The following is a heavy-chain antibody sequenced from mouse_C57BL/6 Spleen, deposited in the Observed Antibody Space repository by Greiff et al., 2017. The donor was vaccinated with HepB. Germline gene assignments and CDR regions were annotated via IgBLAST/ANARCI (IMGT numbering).Heavy chain of an antibody. CDR1: GYAFSSSW. Sequence: VKLQESGPELVKPGASVKISCKASGYAFSSSWMNWVKQRPGKGLEWIGRIYPGDGDTNYNGKFKGKATLTADKSSSTAYMQLSSLTSEDSAVYFCAKSYDGYYPGYFDYWGQGTTLTVSS. D-gene: IGHD2-3*01. J-gene: IGHJ2*01. V-gene: IGHV1-82*01. CDR2: IYPGDGDT. CDR3: AKSYDGYYPGYFDY.